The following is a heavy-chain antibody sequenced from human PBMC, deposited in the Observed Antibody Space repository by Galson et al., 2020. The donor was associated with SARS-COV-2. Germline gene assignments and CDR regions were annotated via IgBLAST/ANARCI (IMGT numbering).Heavy chain of an antibody. CDR2: ISGSRSTNT. Sequence: GGSLRLSCAASGITFSTFAMNWVRQAPGKGLEWVSSISGSRSTNTYYADSVEGRFTISRDDAKNSFYLQMNSLTDEDTAVYYLASQEAHGSGTYFYFYGMDVWGRGTTVTGSS. CDR3: ASQEAHGSGTYFYFYGMDV. CDR1: GITFSTFA. V-gene: IGHV3-21*01. J-gene: IGHJ6*02. D-gene: IGHD3-10*01.